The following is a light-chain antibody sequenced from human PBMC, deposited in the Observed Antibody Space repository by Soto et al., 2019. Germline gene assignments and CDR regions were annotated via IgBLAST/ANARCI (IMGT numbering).Light chain of an antibody. CDR2: GAS. J-gene: IGKJ1*01. Sequence: IVLTQSPGTLSLSPGERTTLSCRATQSISRYLAWYQQKPGQGPRLLIYGASSRATGTPDRFSGSGSGTDFTLTISRLEPEDFAVYYCQQYGSSPGTFGQGTKVDIK. CDR1: QSISRY. V-gene: IGKV3-20*01. CDR3: QQYGSSPGT.